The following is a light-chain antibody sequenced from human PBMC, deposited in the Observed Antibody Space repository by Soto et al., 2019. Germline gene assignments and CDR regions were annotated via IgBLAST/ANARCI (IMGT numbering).Light chain of an antibody. CDR1: QSVSGSY. CDR3: QQYGRSPFT. J-gene: IGKJ3*01. CDR2: GAS. Sequence: EIVLTQSPGTLSLSPGERAALSFRASQSVSGSYLAWYQQKPGQAPRLLIYGASNRATGIPDRFSGSGSGTDFTLTITRLEPEDFAVYSCQQYGRSPFTFGPGTKVDIK. V-gene: IGKV3-20*01.